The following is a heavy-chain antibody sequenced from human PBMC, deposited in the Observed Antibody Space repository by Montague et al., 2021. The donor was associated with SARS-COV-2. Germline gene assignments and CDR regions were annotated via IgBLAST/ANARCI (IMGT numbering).Heavy chain of an antibody. CDR3: AHKVKWELYYFGD. V-gene: IGHV2-5*02. D-gene: IGHD4-23*01. Sequence: LALIFCDDDKRYSPSLKNRVTITKDTSENQVVLRMTNMDPLDTATYYCAHKVKWELYYFGDWGQGSLVTVSP. CDR2: IFCDDDK. J-gene: IGHJ4*02.